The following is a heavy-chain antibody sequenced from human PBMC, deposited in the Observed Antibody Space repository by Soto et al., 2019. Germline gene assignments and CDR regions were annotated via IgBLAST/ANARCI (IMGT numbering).Heavy chain of an antibody. CDR2: INTYNGNT. Sequence: ASVKVSCKASGYTFTHYCIRWGRQAPGQGLEWRGWINTYNGNTNHAQKLQGRVTMTTDTSTSTAYMELRSLRSDDTAVYYCARGVGSGSYYNQYNWFDPWGQGTLVTVSS. J-gene: IGHJ5*02. D-gene: IGHD3-10*01. CDR3: ARGVGSGSYYNQYNWFDP. V-gene: IGHV1-18*01. CDR1: GYTFTHYC.